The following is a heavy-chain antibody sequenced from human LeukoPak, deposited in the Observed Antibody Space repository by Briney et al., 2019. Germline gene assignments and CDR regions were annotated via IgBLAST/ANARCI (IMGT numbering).Heavy chain of an antibody. D-gene: IGHD3-22*01. CDR2: IYYSGST. V-gene: IGHV4-59*12. CDR1: GGSISSYY. CDR3: ATDMIGGGMDV. Sequence: SETLSLTCTVSGGSISSYYWSWIRQPPGKGLEWIGYIYYSGSTNYNPSLKSRVTISVDTSKNQFSLKLSSVTAADTAAYYCATDMIGGGMDVWGQGTTVTVSS. J-gene: IGHJ6*02.